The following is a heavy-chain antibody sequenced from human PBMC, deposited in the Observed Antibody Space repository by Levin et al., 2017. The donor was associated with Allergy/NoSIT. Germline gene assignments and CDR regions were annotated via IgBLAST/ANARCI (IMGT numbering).Heavy chain of an antibody. V-gene: IGHV3-23*01. J-gene: IGHJ5*02. CDR2: IGGSGGGT. CDR1: GFTFSSYA. D-gene: IGHD6-6*01. Sequence: GESLKISCAASGFTFSSYAMSWVRQAPGKGLEWVSAIGGSGGGTYYADSVKGRFTVSRDNSKNTLYLQMNSLRVEDTAVYYCAKRGSSYRWFDPWGQGTLVTVSS. CDR3: AKRGSSYRWFDP.